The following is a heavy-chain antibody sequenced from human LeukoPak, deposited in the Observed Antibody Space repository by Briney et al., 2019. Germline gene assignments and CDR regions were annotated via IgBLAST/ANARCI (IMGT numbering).Heavy chain of an antibody. CDR2: ISSTGST. D-gene: IGHD6-13*01. Sequence: PSQTLSLTCTVSGGSISSGGHYWSWIRQPAGKGLEYLGRISSTGSTNYNPSLRSRVTISADTSKNHFSLKLTSVTAADTAVYYCARVGYSSSWPDYWGQGTLVTVSS. J-gene: IGHJ4*02. CDR3: ARVGYSSSWPDY. CDR1: GGSISSGGHY. V-gene: IGHV4-61*02.